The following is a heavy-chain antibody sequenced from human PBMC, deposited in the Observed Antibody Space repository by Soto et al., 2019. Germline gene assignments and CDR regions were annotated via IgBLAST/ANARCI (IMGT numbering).Heavy chain of an antibody. V-gene: IGHV3-23*01. D-gene: IGHD3-9*01. CDR1: GFTFSSHA. J-gene: IGHJ4*02. CDR2: TSANGGST. Sequence: EVQLLESGGGLVQPGGSLRLSCAASGFTFSSHAMSWVRQAPGKGLEWVSGTSANGGSTYYTDPVKGRFTISRDNAKNTLYLQMNSLRAEDTAVYYCAKAISTSRTLLDYWGQGTLVNVSS. CDR3: AKAISTSRTLLDY.